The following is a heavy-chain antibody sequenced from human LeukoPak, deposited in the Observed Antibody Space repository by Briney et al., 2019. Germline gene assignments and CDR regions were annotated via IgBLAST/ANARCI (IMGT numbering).Heavy chain of an antibody. Sequence: GGSLRLSCAVSGFIIGNHGMHWVRQAPDKGLEWVAIISHDGGAEYYGDSVKGRLTISRDNSENTLYLQMNGLRVEDTAVYYCARDWGSSGWYNWFDPWGQGTLVIVSS. CDR2: ISHDGGAE. V-gene: IGHV3-30*03. J-gene: IGHJ5*02. D-gene: IGHD3-16*01. CDR3: ARDWGSSGWYNWFDP. CDR1: GFIIGNHG.